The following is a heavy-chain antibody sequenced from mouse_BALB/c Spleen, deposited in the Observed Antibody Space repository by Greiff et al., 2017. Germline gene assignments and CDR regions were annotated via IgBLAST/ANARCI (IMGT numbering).Heavy chain of an antibody. V-gene: IGHV5-17*02. Sequence: VHLVESGGGLVQPGGSRKLSCAASGFTFSSFGMHWVRQAPEKGLEWVAYISSGSSTIYYADTVKGRFTISRDNPKNTLFLQMTSLRSEDTAMYYCARTLLYAMDYWGQGTSVTVSS. J-gene: IGHJ4*01. CDR2: ISSGSSTI. D-gene: IGHD1-2*01. CDR1: GFTFSSFG. CDR3: ARTLLYAMDY.